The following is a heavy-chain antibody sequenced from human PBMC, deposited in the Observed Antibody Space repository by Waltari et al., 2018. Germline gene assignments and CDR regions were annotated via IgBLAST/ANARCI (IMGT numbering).Heavy chain of an antibody. CDR3: ARDRGRGLYLDS. CDR2: IHRSGRS. Sequence: QLQLQQSGPGLVKPSESLSLTCAVSGDSMSERDWWSSVRQPPGKGLEWIGQIHRSGRSNYNPSLESRVTLSIDTSNKQFSLRLPSATAADTAVYYCARDRGRGLYLDSWGQGTLVTVSP. CDR1: GDSMSERDW. J-gene: IGHJ4*02. V-gene: IGHV4-4*02. D-gene: IGHD2-15*01.